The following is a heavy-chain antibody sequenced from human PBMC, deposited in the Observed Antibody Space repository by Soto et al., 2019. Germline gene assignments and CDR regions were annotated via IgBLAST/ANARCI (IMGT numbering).Heavy chain of an antibody. CDR2: IWYDGSNK. V-gene: IGHV3-33*01. J-gene: IGHJ4*02. CDR1: GFTFSSYG. D-gene: IGHD3-22*01. Sequence: QVQLVESGGGVVQPGRSLRLSCAASGFTFSSYGMHWVRQAPGKGLEWVAVIWYDGSNKYYADSVKGRFTISRDNSKNTLYLQMNSLRAEDTAVYYCARDNYYDSSEYDYWGQGTLVTVSS. CDR3: ARDNYYDSSEYDY.